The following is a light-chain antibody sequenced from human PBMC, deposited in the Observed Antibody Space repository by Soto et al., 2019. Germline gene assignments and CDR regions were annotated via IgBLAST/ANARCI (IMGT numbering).Light chain of an antibody. J-gene: IGKJ4*01. CDR1: QSVTTN. Sequence: EVVMTQSPATLSVSPGERVTFSCRASQSVTTNLAWYQHKPGQSPRLLISYASTGASGIPPSFSGSGSGTEFTLTIDRLQSADFAVYYCRQYDRWPVTFGGGTKVEIK. CDR3: RQYDRWPVT. V-gene: IGKV3-15*01. CDR2: YAS.